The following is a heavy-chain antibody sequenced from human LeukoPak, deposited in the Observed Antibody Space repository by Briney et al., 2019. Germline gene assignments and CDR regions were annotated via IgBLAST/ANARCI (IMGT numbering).Heavy chain of an antibody. V-gene: IGHV5-51*01. D-gene: IGHD6-13*01. CDR2: IYPGDSDT. CDR1: GYSFTSYW. CDR3: ARQMSGSDSSSWYGY. Sequence: GESLKISCKGSGYSFTSYWIGWVRQMPGKGLEWLGIIYPGDSDTRYSPSFQGQVTISADKSISTAYLQWSSLKASDTAMYYCARQMSGSDSSSWYGYWGQGTLVTVSA. J-gene: IGHJ1*01.